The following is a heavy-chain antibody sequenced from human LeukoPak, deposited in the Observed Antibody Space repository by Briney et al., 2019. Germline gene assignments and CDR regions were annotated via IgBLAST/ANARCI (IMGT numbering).Heavy chain of an antibody. CDR3: ASSEYYDDY. V-gene: IGHV3-48*01. J-gene: IGHJ4*02. D-gene: IGHD3-22*01. CDR2: ISSSSSTI. Sequence: PGGSLRLSCAASGFTFSSYSMNWVRQAPGKGLEWVSYISSSSSTILYADSVRGRFTISRDNAKNSLYLQMNSLRAEDTAVYYCASSEYYDDYWGQGTLVTVSS. CDR1: GFTFSSYS.